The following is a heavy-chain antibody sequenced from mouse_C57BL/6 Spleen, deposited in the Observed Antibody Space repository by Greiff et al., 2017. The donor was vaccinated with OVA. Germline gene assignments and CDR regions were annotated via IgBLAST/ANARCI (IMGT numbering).Heavy chain of an antibody. Sequence: ESGPGMVKPSQSLSLTCTVTGYSITSGYDWHWIRHFPGNKLEWMGYISYSGSTNYNPSLKSRISITHDTSKNHFFLKLNSVTTEDTATYYCARGEDYSNLFAYWGQGTLVTVSA. CDR3: ARGEDYSNLFAY. D-gene: IGHD2-5*01. J-gene: IGHJ3*01. V-gene: IGHV3-1*01. CDR2: ISYSGST. CDR1: GYSITSGYD.